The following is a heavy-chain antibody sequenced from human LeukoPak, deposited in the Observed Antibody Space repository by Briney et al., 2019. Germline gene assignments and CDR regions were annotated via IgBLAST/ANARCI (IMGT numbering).Heavy chain of an antibody. CDR2: IRDDGTNR. CDR3: AKDWGAHSCCGDFF. D-gene: IGHD2-15*01. Sequence: GGSLRLSCEASGFMFSDYGMHWVRQAPGKGLEWVAFIRDDGTNRSSAEPMKGRFTVSRDNSKNTVFLEMNSLRSEDTAVYYCAKDWGAHSCCGDFFWGQGTVVTVSS. CDR1: GFMFSDYG. J-gene: IGHJ4*02. V-gene: IGHV3-30*02.